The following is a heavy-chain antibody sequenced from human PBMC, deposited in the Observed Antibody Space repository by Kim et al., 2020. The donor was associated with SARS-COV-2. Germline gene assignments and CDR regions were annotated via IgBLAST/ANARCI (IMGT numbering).Heavy chain of an antibody. CDR1: GYTFTSYA. CDR3: ALETVVAGTFGYYYYYGMDV. D-gene: IGHD6-19*01. Sequence: ASVKVSCKASGYTFTSYAMNWVRQAPGQGLEWMGWINTNTGNPTYAQGFTGRFVFSLDTSVSTAYLQISSLKAEDTAVYYCALETVVAGTFGYYYYYGMDVWGQGTPVTVSS. V-gene: IGHV7-4-1*02. CDR2: INTNTGNP. J-gene: IGHJ6*02.